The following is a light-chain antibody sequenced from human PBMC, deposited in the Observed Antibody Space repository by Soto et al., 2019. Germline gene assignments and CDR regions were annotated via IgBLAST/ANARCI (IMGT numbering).Light chain of an antibody. CDR2: GAS. J-gene: IGKJ2*01. CDR3: QQYNQWPLYT. CDR1: QSVSGN. V-gene: IGKV3-15*01. Sequence: EIEMTQSPATLSVSPGEGATLSCRASQSVSGNLAWYQQKPGQAPRLLIYGASTRATGIPARFSGGGSGTDFTLTISSLQSEDFAIYYCQQYNQWPLYTFGQGTKLEI.